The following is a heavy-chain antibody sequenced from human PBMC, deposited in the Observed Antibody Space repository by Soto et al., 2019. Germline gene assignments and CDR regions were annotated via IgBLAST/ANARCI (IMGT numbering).Heavy chain of an antibody. Sequence: SETLSLTCTVSGGSISSYYWSWIRQPPGKGLEWIGYIYYSGSTNYNPSLKSRVTISVDTSKNQFSLKLSSVTAADTAVYYCARRYGSFFDTWRHAPMVTVS. V-gene: IGHV4-59*08. J-gene: IGHJ3*02. CDR2: IYYSGST. D-gene: IGHD3-10*01. CDR3: ARRYGSFFDT. CDR1: GGSISSYY.